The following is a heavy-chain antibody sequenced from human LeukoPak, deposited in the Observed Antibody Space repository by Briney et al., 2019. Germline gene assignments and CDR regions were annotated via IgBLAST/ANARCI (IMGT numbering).Heavy chain of an antibody. CDR1: GYTFSSYW. Sequence: GESLKISCEGSGYTFSSYWIGWVRQMPGKGLEWMGIIYPGDSDTRYSPSLQGQVTISVDTSIGTAYLQWSSLKASDTAIYYCARQNDFRLDYWGQGTLVTVSS. J-gene: IGHJ4*02. CDR3: ARQNDFRLDY. D-gene: IGHD3-3*01. CDR2: IYPGDSDT. V-gene: IGHV5-51*01.